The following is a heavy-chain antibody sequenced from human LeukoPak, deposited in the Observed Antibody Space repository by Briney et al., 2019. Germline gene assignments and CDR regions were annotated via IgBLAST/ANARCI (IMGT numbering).Heavy chain of an antibody. CDR1: GFTFSSYS. Sequence: GGSLRLSCAASGFTFSSYSMNWVRQAPGKGLEWVSSITSGSNYIYYTDSVKGRFTTSRDNAKNSLYLQMNGLRAEDTAVYYCARVRGDYSTDGFEIWGQGTMVTVSA. D-gene: IGHD2-15*01. CDR2: ITSGSNYI. CDR3: ARVRGDYSTDGFEI. J-gene: IGHJ3*02. V-gene: IGHV3-21*01.